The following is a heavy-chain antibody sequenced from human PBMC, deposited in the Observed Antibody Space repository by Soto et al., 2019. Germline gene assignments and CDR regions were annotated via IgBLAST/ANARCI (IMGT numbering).Heavy chain of an antibody. V-gene: IGHV1-69*13. Sequence: ASVKVSCKASGGTFSSYAISWVRQAPGQGLEWMGGIIPIFGTENYAQKFQGRVTITADESTSTAYMELSSLRSEDTAVYYCARARVGATSHFDYWGQGTLVTVSS. CDR3: ARARVGATSHFDY. D-gene: IGHD1-26*01. CDR1: GGTFSSYA. CDR2: IIPIFGTE. J-gene: IGHJ4*02.